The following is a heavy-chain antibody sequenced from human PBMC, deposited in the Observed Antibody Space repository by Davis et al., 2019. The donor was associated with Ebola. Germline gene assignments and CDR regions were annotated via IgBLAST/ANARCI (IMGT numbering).Heavy chain of an antibody. CDR3: AREHYVWGSFGGMDV. CDR2: ISYDGSNK. CDR1: GFTFSSYA. D-gene: IGHD3-16*01. J-gene: IGHJ6*02. V-gene: IGHV3-30-3*01. Sequence: GESLKISCAASGFTFSSYAMHWVRQAPGKGLEWVAVISYDGSNKYYADSVKGRFTISRDNSKNTLYLQMNSLRVEDTAVYCCAREHYVWGSFGGMDVWGQGTTVTVSS.